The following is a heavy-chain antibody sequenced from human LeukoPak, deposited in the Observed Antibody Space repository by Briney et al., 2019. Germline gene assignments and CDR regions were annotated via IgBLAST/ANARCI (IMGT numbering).Heavy chain of an antibody. J-gene: IGHJ4*02. CDR1: GFTFSSYG. CDR2: ISYDGSNK. CDR3: AKGGYSYGLTDNFDY. D-gene: IGHD5-18*01. Sequence: GGSLRLSCAASGFTFSSYGMHWVRQAPGKGLEWVAVISYDGSNKYYADSVKGRFTISRDNSKNTLYLQMNSLRAEDTAVYYCAKGGYSYGLTDNFDYWGQGTLVTVSS. V-gene: IGHV3-30*18.